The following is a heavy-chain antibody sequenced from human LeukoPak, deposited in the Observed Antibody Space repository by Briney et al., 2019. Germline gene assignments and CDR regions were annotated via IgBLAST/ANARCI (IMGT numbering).Heavy chain of an antibody. D-gene: IGHD5-24*01. CDR2: IYTSGST. V-gene: IGHV4-4*09. Sequence: SETLSLTCAVYGGSFSGYYWSWIRQPPGKGLEWIGYIYTSGSTNYNPSLKSRVTISVDTSKNQFSLKLNSVTAADTAVYYCARGYGYIFYWGQGTLVTVSS. CDR3: ARGYGYIFY. CDR1: GGSFSGYY. J-gene: IGHJ4*02.